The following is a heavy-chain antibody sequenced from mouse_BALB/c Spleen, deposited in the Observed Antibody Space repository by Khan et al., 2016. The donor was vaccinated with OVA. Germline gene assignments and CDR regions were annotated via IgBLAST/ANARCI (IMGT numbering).Heavy chain of an antibody. V-gene: IGHV5-6*01. D-gene: IGHD1-1*01. CDR1: GFTFSTYG. Sequence: VRLKESGGDLVKPGGSLKLSCAASGFTFSTYGMSWVRQAPDKRLEWVATVSTGGSYTYYPDSVKGRFTISRDNAKNTLYLQMSGLRSEDTAMFYCTRLAYYYDSEGFAYWGQGTLVTVSA. CDR2: VSTGGSYT. J-gene: IGHJ3*01. CDR3: TRLAYYYDSEGFAY.